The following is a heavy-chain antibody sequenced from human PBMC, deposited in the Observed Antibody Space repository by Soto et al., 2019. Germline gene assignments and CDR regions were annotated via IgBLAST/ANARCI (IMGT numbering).Heavy chain of an antibody. D-gene: IGHD1-1*01. CDR3: SKGEMSTIRNSFDP. CDR2: LSRSGGAT. J-gene: IGHJ5*02. CDR1: GFNTRFYS. Sequence: EVQLLESGGGLVQPGGSLTLSCSASGFNTRFYSMSWVRQTPGKGLEWVAALSRSGGATYYADSVRGRFTISRDASKDTLFLQMSTLRAEDTAMYYCSKGEMSTIRNSFDPWGQGTLVTVSS. V-gene: IGHV3-23*01.